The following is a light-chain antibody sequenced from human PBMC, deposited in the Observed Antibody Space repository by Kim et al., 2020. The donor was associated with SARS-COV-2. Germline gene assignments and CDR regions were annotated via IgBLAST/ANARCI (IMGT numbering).Light chain of an antibody. CDR3: QQAHSFPLT. J-gene: IGKJ4*01. Sequence: ASGGYRVTITCPGRQCIVNFLAWYQQKPEKAPKLLISTASRLQSGVPSRFIGSGSGTEFTLTITSLQPEDFATYYCQQAHSFPLTFGGGTKVDIK. CDR2: TAS. V-gene: IGKV1-12*01. CDR1: QCIVNF.